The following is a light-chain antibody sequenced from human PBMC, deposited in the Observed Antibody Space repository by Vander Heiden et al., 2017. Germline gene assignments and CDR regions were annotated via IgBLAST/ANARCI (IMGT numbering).Light chain of an antibody. J-gene: IGLJ2*01. V-gene: IGLV2-14*03. CDR3: SSYTSSSVI. CDR2: DFS. Sequence: SAITQPPSVTGSPAQSITISCTGSSSDFDDYNYVAWYQQPPGKAPKLIIYDFSNRPSGVSNRFSGSKSGNTASLAISGLQAEDEGDYYCSSYTSSSVIFGGGTKLTVL. CDR1: SSDFDDYNY.